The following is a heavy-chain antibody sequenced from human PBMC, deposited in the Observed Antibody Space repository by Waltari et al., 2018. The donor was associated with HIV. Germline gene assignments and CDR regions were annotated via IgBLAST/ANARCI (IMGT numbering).Heavy chain of an antibody. V-gene: IGHV1-8*01. J-gene: IGHJ6*02. Sequence: QVQLVQSGAEVKKPGASVKVSCKASGYTFSTYDINWVRQATGQGLEWMGWMNPNSGNTGYAQKFQGRVNMTRNSSIRTSYMELSSLRSDDTAVYYCSRGLHCTATSCLLYHGMDGWGQGTAVSVSS. CDR3: SRGLHCTATSCLLYHGMDG. D-gene: IGHD2-2*01. CDR1: GYTFSTYD. CDR2: MNPNSGNT.